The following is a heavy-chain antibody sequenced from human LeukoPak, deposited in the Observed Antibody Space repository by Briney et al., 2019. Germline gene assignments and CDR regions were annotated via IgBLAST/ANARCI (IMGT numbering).Heavy chain of an antibody. V-gene: IGHV1-2*02. CDR3: ARGTKRYSGSYYVY. D-gene: IGHD1-26*01. CDR1: GYTFTGYY. J-gene: IGHJ4*02. CDR2: INPNSGGT. Sequence: GASVKVSCKASGYTFTGYYMHWVRQAPGQGLDWMGWINPNSGGTNYAQKFQGRVTMTRDTSISTAYMQLSRLRSDDTDVYSCARGTKRYSGSYYVYRGQGTLVTVSS.